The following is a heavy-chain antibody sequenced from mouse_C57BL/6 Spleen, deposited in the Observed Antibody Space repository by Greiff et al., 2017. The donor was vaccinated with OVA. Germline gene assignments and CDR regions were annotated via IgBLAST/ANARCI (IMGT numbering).Heavy chain of an antibody. J-gene: IGHJ2*01. CDR3: TRSPSTRTAY. V-gene: IGHV1-15*01. CDR2: IDPETGGT. CDR1: GYTFTDYE. Sequence: QVQLQQSGAELVRPGASVTLSCKASGYTFTDYEMHWVKQTPVHGLVWIGAIDPETGGTAYNQKFKGKAILTADKSSSTAYMELRSLTSEDSAVYYCTRSPSTRTAYWGQGTTLTVSS. D-gene: IGHD1-2*01.